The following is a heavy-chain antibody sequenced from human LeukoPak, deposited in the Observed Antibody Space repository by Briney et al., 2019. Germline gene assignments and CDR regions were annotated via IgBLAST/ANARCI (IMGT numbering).Heavy chain of an antibody. CDR3: ARGGYSYGYVNWFDP. D-gene: IGHD5-18*01. CDR1: GGSFSGCY. Sequence: SETLSLTCAVYGGSFSGCYWSWIRQPPGKGLEWIGEVNHSGSTNYNPSLKSRVTIPVDTSKNQFSLKLSSVTAADTAVYYCARGGYSYGYVNWFDPWGQGTLVTVSS. V-gene: IGHV4-34*01. J-gene: IGHJ5*02. CDR2: VNHSGST.